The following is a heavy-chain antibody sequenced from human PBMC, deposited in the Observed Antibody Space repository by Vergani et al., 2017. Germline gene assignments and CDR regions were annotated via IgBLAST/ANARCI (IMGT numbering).Heavy chain of an antibody. CDR3: ARDNLHYDYVWGSYRPNWFDP. V-gene: IGHV4-4*07. Sequence: QVQLQESGPGLVKPSETLSLTCTVSGGSLSSYYWSWIRQPAGKGLEWIGLIYTSGSTNYNPSLKSRVNMSVETSKNQCSLKLSSVTAADTAVYYCARDNLHYDYVWGSYRPNWFDPWGQGTLVTVSS. J-gene: IGHJ5*02. CDR2: IYTSGST. D-gene: IGHD3-16*02. CDR1: GGSLSSYY.